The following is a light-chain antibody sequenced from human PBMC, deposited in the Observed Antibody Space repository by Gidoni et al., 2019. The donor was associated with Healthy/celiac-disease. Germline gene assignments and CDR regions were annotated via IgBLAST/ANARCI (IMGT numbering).Light chain of an antibody. J-gene: IGKJ3*01. Sequence: IRLTQSPSSLYASTGDRVTITCRASQGISSYLDWYQQKPGKAPKLLIYAASTLQSGVPSRFSGSGSGTDFTLTISCLQSEDFATYYCQQYYSYPFTFGPGTKVDIK. CDR1: QGISSY. V-gene: IGKV1-8*01. CDR2: AAS. CDR3: QQYYSYPFT.